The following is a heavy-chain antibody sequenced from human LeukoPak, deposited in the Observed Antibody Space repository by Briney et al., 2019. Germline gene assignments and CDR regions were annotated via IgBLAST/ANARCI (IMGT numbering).Heavy chain of an antibody. J-gene: IGHJ6*04. Sequence: GGSLRLSCTASGFRFSGYWISWVRQAPGTGLEWVANIKEDGSVQDYVDSVKGRFTISRDNAKNTLYLQMNSLRVDDTAVYYCVGQLLRAVWGKGTTVTVSS. D-gene: IGHD2-2*01. CDR3: VGQLLRAV. CDR2: IKEDGSVQ. V-gene: IGHV3-7*01. CDR1: GFRFSGYW.